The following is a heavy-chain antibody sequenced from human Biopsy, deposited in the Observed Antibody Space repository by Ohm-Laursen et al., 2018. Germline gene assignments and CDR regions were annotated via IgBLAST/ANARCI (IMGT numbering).Heavy chain of an antibody. CDR3: ASYSHHYYDFDY. D-gene: IGHD3-16*01. CDR1: GGSVNSDSPY. CDR2: ISYSGST. J-gene: IGHJ4*02. V-gene: IGHV4-61*01. Sequence: SDTLSLTCAVSGGSVNSDSPYWSWIRQTPGKGLEWTGYISYSGSTKYNPSLKSPVTISVDTSKNQFSLKLSSVTAADTAVYYCASYSHHYYDFDYWGQGTLVTVSS.